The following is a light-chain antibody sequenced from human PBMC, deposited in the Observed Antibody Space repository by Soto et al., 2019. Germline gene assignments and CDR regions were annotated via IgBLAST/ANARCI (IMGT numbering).Light chain of an antibody. J-gene: IGLJ2*01. CDR2: RND. V-gene: IGLV1-47*01. Sequence: QSVLTQPPSASGTPGQRVTISCSGSSSNIGSNYVYWYQQLPGTAPKLIIYRNDQRPSGVPDRFSGSKSGTSASLDISGLRSEDEADYYCAAWDDSLSGRVFGGGTKLTVL. CDR1: SSNIGSNY. CDR3: AAWDDSLSGRV.